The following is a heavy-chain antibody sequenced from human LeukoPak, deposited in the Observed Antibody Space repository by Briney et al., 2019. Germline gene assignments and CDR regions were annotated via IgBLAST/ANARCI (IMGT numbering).Heavy chain of an antibody. J-gene: IGHJ4*02. V-gene: IGHV3-30*18. CDR2: ISYDGDTQ. D-gene: IGHD3-10*01. CDR1: GFIFSSYG. Sequence: SGGSLRLSCAASGFIFSSYGMHWVRQAPGKGPEWVAVISYDGDTQYYADSVKGRFTISRDTSKTTLYLQMNSLRVEDTAVYYCAKFGTMVRGLILTSHFDYWGQGTLVTVSS. CDR3: AKFGTMVRGLILTSHFDY.